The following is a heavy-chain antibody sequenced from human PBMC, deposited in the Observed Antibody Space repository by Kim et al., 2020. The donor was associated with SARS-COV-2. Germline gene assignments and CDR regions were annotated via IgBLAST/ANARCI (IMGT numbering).Heavy chain of an antibody. V-gene: IGHV3-21*01. D-gene: IGHD3-22*01. Sequence: GGSLRLSCAASGFTFSSYSMNWVRQAPGKGLEWVSSISSSSSYIYYADSVKGRFTISRDNAKNSLYLQMNSLRAEDTAVYYCARDPYYYDSSGRFGHWGQGTLVTVSS. J-gene: IGHJ1*01. CDR2: ISSSSSYI. CDR1: GFTFSSYS. CDR3: ARDPYYYDSSGRFGH.